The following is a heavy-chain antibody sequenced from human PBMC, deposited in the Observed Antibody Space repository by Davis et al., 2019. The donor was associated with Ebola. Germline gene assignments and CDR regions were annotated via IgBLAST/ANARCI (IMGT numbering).Heavy chain of an antibody. V-gene: IGHV1-8*01. D-gene: IGHD6-13*01. CDR1: GYTFTSYD. CDR2: MNPNSGNT. Sequence: AASVKVSCKASGYTFTSYDVNWVRQAPGQGLEWMGRMNPNSGNTGYAQKFQGRVTMTRDTSISTAYMELSSLRSEDAAVYYCAIKTRQQDYWGQGTLVTVSS. J-gene: IGHJ4*02. CDR3: AIKTRQQDY.